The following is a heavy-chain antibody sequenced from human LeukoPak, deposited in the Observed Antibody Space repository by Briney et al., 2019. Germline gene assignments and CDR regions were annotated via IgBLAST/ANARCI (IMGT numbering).Heavy chain of an antibody. Sequence: GESLKISCKASGYSFTTHWIGWVRQMPGKGLEWMGIIYPGDSDTRYSPSFQGQATISVDKSISTAYLQWSSLEASDTAMYYCARPHYYDSIGYYFDYWGQGTLVTVSS. CDR2: IYPGDSDT. CDR3: ARPHYYDSIGYYFDY. CDR1: GYSFTTHW. J-gene: IGHJ4*02. D-gene: IGHD3-22*01. V-gene: IGHV5-51*01.